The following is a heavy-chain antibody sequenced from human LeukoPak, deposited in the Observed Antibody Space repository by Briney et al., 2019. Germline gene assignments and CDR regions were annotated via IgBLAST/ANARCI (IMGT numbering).Heavy chain of an antibody. Sequence: GGSLRLSCAASGFTFSNYAMSWVRQAPGKGLEWVALLSSGGINKHYADSVKGRFIISRDNSKNTLYLQMNSLRAEDTAVYYCAKDRGQQPILDAFDIWGQGTMVTVSS. V-gene: IGHV3-30*18. J-gene: IGHJ3*02. CDR3: AKDRGQQPILDAFDI. CDR2: LSSGGINK. CDR1: GFTFSNYA. D-gene: IGHD6-13*01.